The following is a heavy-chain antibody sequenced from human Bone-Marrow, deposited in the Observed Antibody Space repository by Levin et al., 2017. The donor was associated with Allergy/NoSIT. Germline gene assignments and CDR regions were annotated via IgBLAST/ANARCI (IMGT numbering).Heavy chain of an antibody. D-gene: IGHD6-19*01. Sequence: PGGSLRLSCAASRFTFSNYGMHWVRQAPGKGLEWVAVISKDGSEKYYADSVKGRFTISRDNSKNTLFLQMNSLRGADTAVYYCAKDQIDGSDWSLKAFDIWGQGTMVTVSS. CDR1: RFTFSNYG. CDR3: AKDQIDGSDWSLKAFDI. CDR2: ISKDGSEK. V-gene: IGHV3-30*18. J-gene: IGHJ3*02.